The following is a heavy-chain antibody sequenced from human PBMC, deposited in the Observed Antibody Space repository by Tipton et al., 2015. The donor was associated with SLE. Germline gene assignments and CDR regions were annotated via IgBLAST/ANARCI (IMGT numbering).Heavy chain of an antibody. J-gene: IGHJ3*02. D-gene: IGHD1-1*01. CDR2: TRNKANSYTT. Sequence: SLRLSCAASGFTFSDHYMGWVRQAPGKGLEWVGRTRNKANSYTTEYAASVKGRFTISRDDSKNSLYLQMNSLKTEDTAVYYCARDADNGGERAFDIWGQGTMVTVSS. CDR1: GFTFSDHY. CDR3: ARDADNGGERAFDI. V-gene: IGHV3-72*01.